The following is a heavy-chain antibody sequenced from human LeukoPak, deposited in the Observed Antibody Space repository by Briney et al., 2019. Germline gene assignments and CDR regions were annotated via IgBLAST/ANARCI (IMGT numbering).Heavy chain of an antibody. CDR2: ISYDGSNK. D-gene: IGHD1-26*01. CDR1: GFTFSSYA. CDR3: AREIVGATLGNFDY. V-gene: IGHV3-30*04. Sequence: GGSLRLSCAASGFTFSSYAMHWVRQAPGKGLEWVAVISYDGSNKYYADSVKGRFTISRDNSKNTLYLQMNSLRAEDTAVYYCAREIVGATLGNFDYWGQGTLVTVSS. J-gene: IGHJ4*02.